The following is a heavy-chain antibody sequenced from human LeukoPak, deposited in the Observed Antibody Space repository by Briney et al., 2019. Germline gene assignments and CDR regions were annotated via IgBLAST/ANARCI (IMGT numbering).Heavy chain of an antibody. J-gene: IGHJ4*02. Sequence: PGGSLRLSCAASGFTFDDYAMHWVRQAPGKGLEWVSGINWNSVNKGYADSVKGRFTISRDNAKNSLFLQMNSLRAEDMALYYCAKDFGGVTLGYFNNWGQGTLVTVSS. CDR3: AKDFGGVTLGYFNN. V-gene: IGHV3-9*03. CDR1: GFTFDDYA. CDR2: INWNSVNK. D-gene: IGHD3-16*01.